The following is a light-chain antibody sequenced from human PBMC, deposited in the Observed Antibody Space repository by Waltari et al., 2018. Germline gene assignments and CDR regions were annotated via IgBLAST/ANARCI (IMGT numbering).Light chain of an antibody. J-gene: IGKJ1*01. CDR3: QEYQTWLRGT. Sequence: DIVMTQSPATLSVSPGDRATLSCMASQSVKSNLAWYQQRPGQTPRLLIYGASSRARGVPDRFSGSGSGTDFNLTISSLQSEDFAVYYCQEYQTWLRGTFGQGTKVDIK. CDR1: QSVKSN. V-gene: IGKV3-15*01. CDR2: GAS.